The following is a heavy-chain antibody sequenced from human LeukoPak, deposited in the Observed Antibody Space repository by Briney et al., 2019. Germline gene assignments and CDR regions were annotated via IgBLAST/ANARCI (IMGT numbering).Heavy chain of an antibody. Sequence: SETLSLTCTVSGGSISSYYWSWIRQPPGKGLEWIGYIYYSGSTNYNPSLKSRVTISVDTSKTQFSLKLSSVTAADTAVYYCARSLYYYGSDSFDIWGQGTMVTVSS. CDR3: ARSLYYYGSDSFDI. D-gene: IGHD3-10*01. V-gene: IGHV4-59*01. CDR1: GGSISSYY. J-gene: IGHJ3*02. CDR2: IYYSGST.